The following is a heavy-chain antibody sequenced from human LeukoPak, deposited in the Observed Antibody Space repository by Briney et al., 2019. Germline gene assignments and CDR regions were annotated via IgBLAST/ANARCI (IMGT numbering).Heavy chain of an antibody. V-gene: IGHV4-59*01. CDR1: GDSISSYY. Sequence: SETLSLTCTVSGDSISSYYLNWIRQPPGKGLEWIGYVYYSGSTNYNPSLKSRVTISVDTSKNQFSLKVTSVTAADTAVYYCARGLGYSRIDYWGQGTLVTVSS. CDR3: ARGLGYSRIDY. J-gene: IGHJ4*02. D-gene: IGHD4-11*01. CDR2: VYYSGST.